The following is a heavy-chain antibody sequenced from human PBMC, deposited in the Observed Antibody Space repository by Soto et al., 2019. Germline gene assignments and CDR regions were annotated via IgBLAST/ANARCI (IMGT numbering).Heavy chain of an antibody. J-gene: IGHJ3*02. D-gene: IGHD4-17*01. CDR2: IIPILGIA. CDR1: GGTFSSYT. V-gene: IGHV1-69*02. CDR3: ARATPDYGDYVAFDI. Sequence: SVKVSCKASGGTFSSYTISWVRQAPGQGLEWMGRIIPILGIANYAQKFRGRVTITADKSTSTAYMELSSLRSEDTAVYYCARATPDYGDYVAFDIWGQGTMVTVSS.